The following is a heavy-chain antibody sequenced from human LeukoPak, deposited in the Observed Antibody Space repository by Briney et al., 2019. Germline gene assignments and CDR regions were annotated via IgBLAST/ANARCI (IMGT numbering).Heavy chain of an antibody. J-gene: IGHJ4*02. V-gene: IGHV3-23*01. D-gene: IGHD2-15*01. CDR1: GFTFSSYA. CDR2: ISGSGGST. Sequence: PGGSLRLSCAASGFTFSSYAMSWVRQAPGKGLEWVSAISGSGGSTYYADSVKGRFTISRDNSKNTLYLQMNSLRAEDTAVYYCAKDPGFDVVVVVGAGGIDYWGQGTLVTVSS. CDR3: AKDPGFDVVVVVGAGGIDY.